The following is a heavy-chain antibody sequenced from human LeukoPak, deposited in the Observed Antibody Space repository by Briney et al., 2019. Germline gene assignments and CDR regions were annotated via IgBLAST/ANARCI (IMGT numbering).Heavy chain of an antibody. V-gene: IGHV4-59*08. CDR3: ARHGGLAAPLMQY. J-gene: IGHJ4*02. CDR1: GASISPSY. D-gene: IGHD6-13*01. CDR2: IDYSANS. Sequence: SETLSLTCTVSGASISPSYGIWIRQPPGKGLEWIGYIDYSANSNYHPSLRSRVTMSVDTSKNQFSLRLNSMTAADTAVYYCARHGGLAAPLMQYWGQGRLVTVSS.